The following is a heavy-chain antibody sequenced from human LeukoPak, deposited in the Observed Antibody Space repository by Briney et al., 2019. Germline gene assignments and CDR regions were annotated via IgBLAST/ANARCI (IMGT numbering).Heavy chain of an antibody. CDR2: IYYSGST. CDR1: GGSISSYY. CDR3: ARADHGDYAFDY. J-gene: IGHJ4*02. Sequence: SETLSLTCTVAGGSISSYYWSWIRQPPGKGLEWIGYIYYSGSTNYNPSLKSRVTISVDTSKNQFSLKLSSVTAADTAVYYCARADHGDYAFDYWGQGTLVTVSS. D-gene: IGHD4-17*01. V-gene: IGHV4-59*01.